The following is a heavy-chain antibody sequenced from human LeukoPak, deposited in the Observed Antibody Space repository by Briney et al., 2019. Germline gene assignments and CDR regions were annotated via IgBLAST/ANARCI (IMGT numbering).Heavy chain of an antibody. Sequence: WXSSISISSSYIYYADSVTGRFTISRDNAKNSLYLQMTSLRAEDTAVYYCARVRGAAAAPFDYWGQGTLVTVSS. J-gene: IGHJ4*02. V-gene: IGHV3-21*01. D-gene: IGHD6-13*01. CDR3: ARVRGAAAAPFDY. CDR2: ISISSSYI.